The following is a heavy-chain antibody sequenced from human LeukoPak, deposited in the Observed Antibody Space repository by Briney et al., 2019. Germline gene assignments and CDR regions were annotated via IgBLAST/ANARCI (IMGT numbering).Heavy chain of an antibody. CDR3: AGSYSSGWYNFAPFDY. D-gene: IGHD6-19*01. CDR2: IIPILGIA. CDR1: GGTFSSYA. J-gene: IGHJ4*02. Sequence: SVKVSCKASGGTFSSYAISWVRQAPGQGLEWMGRIIPILGIANYAQKFQGRVTITADKSTSTAYMELSSLRSEDTAVYYCAGSYSSGWYNFAPFDYWGQGTLVTVSP. V-gene: IGHV1-69*04.